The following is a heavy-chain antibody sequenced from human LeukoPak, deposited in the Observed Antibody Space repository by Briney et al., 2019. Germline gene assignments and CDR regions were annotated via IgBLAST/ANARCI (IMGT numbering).Heavy chain of an antibody. CDR3: AGHGGSHTFDF. D-gene: IGHD1-26*01. V-gene: IGHV4-59*01. CDR1: GGSISSYY. Sequence: PSETLSLTCTVSGGSISSYYWSWIRQPPGEGLELIGYMYDSGSTNYNPSLKSRVTISVDTSKNQFSLRLSSVTAADTAVYYCAGHGGSHTFDFWGQGVLVTVSS. J-gene: IGHJ4*02. CDR2: MYDSGST.